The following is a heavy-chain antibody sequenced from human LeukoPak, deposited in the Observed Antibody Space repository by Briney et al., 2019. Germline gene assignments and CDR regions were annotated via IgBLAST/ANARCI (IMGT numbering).Heavy chain of an antibody. J-gene: IGHJ4*02. CDR1: GFTFSSYA. CDR2: ISGSGGSS. V-gene: IGHV3-23*01. CDR3: AKGSLEYYDYVWGSYAGFDY. D-gene: IGHD3-16*01. Sequence: GGSLRLSCAASGFTFSSYAMSWVRQAPGKGLEWVSAISGSGGSSYYADSVKGRFTISRDNSKNTLYLQMNSLRAEDTAVYYCAKGSLEYYDYVWGSYAGFDYWGQGTLVTVSS.